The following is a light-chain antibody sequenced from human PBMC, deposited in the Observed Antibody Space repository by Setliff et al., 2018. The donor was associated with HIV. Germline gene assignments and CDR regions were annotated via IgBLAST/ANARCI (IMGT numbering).Light chain of an antibody. CDR3: CSYAGSSSYV. CDR2: EVS. CDR1: SSDVGTYNL. Sequence: QSALAQPASVSRSPGQSITISCTGTSSDVGTYNLVSWYQQYPGKVPKLVIFEVSKRPSGVSHRFSGSKSGNTASLTMSGLQAEDEADYYCCSYAGSSSYVFGTGTKVTVL. V-gene: IGLV2-23*02. J-gene: IGLJ1*01.